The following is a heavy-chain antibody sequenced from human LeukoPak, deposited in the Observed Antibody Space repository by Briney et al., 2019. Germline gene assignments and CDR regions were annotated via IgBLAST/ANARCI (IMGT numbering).Heavy chain of an antibody. CDR1: GGPMSSYY. CDR3: ARDLSRCWEGSYGIDD. Sequence: SETQTLMCTVSGGPMSSYYGSWVRQPPGKGLEWIGYIYYSGSTNYNPSLKSRVTISVDTSKNQFSLKLSSVTAADTAVYYYARDLSRCWEGSYGIDDYWGRSTVTVSS. J-gene: IGHJ6*01. CDR2: IYYSGST. D-gene: IGHD4/OR15-4a*01. V-gene: IGHV4-59*01.